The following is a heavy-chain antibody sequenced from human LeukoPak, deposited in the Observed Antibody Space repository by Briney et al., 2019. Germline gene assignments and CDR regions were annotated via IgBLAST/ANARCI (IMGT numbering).Heavy chain of an antibody. V-gene: IGHV3-30*18. J-gene: IGHJ4*02. CDR3: AKSGNDYGDYPPHY. D-gene: IGHD4-17*01. CDR1: GFTFSSYG. CDR2: ISYDGSNK. Sequence: GRSLRLSCAASGFTFSSYGMHWVRQAPGKGLEWVAVISYDGSNKYYADSVKGRFTISRDNSKNTLYLQMNSLRAEDTAVYYCAKSGNDYGDYPPHYWGQGTLVTVSS.